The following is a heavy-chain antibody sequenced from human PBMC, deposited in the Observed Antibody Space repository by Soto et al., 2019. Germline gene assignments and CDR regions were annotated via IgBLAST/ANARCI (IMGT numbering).Heavy chain of an antibody. V-gene: IGHV1-69*13. J-gene: IGHJ5*02. CDR2: IIPIFGTA. Sequence: SGKVSCKASGGTFSSYAISWVRQAPGQGLEWMGGIIPIFGTANYAQKFQGRVTITADESTSTAYMELSSLRSEDTAVYYCARALAAADSWANWFDPWGQGTLVTVSS. CDR3: ARALAAADSWANWFDP. D-gene: IGHD6-13*01. CDR1: GGTFSSYA.